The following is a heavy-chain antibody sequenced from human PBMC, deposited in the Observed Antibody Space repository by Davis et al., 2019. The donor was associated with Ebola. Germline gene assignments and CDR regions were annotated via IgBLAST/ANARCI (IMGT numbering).Heavy chain of an antibody. CDR1: GFTFSSYA. CDR3: ARPSAPFWSGYYNDFDY. CDR2: ISGSGGST. D-gene: IGHD3-3*01. Sequence: GESLKISCAASGFTFSSYAMSWVRQAPGKGLEWVSAISGSGGSTYYADSVKGRFTISRDNSKNTLYLQMNSLRAEDTAVYYCARPSAPFWSGYYNDFDYWGQGTLVTVSS. J-gene: IGHJ4*02. V-gene: IGHV3-23*01.